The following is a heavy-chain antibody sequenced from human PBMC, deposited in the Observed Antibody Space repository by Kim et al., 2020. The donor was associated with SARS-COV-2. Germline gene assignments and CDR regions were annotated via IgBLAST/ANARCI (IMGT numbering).Heavy chain of an antibody. D-gene: IGHD6-19*01. V-gene: IGHV3-15*01. Sequence: TDYAAPMDGTFTISRDDSNNTLYLQMNSLKTEDTAVYYCTTGGAVGWFDYWGQGTLVTVSS. CDR3: TTGGAVGWFDY. J-gene: IGHJ4*02. CDR2: T.